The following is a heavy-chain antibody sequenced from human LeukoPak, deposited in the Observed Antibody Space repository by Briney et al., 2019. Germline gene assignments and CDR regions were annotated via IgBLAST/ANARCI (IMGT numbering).Heavy chain of an antibody. V-gene: IGHV4-39*01. Sequence: SETLSLTCTVSGDSISSYNYFWGWIRQPPGKGLEWVGSIYYRGNTYYNPSLKSQVTLSADTSKNQFSPKVTSVTAADTAVYYCARASSGYYWDFDYWGQGALVTVSS. CDR2: IYYRGNT. CDR1: GDSISSYNYF. D-gene: IGHD3-22*01. J-gene: IGHJ4*02. CDR3: ARASSGYYWDFDY.